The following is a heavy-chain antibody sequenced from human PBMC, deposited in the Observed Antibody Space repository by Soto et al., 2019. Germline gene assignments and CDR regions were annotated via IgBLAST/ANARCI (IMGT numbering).Heavy chain of an antibody. Sequence: KPSETLSLTCTVSGGSISAYYWSWIRQPAGKGMEWVGRVHATDGTKYNPSLKSRVTMSIDTSKNQFSLNLGSLTAADMAVYYCARALSSAAGLYFDYWGQGILVTVSS. V-gene: IGHV4-4*07. D-gene: IGHD6-13*01. CDR2: VHATDGT. J-gene: IGHJ4*02. CDR3: ARALSSAAGLYFDY. CDR1: GGSISAYY.